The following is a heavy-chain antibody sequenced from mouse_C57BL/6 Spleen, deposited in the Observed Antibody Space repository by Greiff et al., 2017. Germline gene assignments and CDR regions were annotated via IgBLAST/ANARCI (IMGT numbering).Heavy chain of an antibody. CDR1: GSTFTSYW. CDR2: INPSSGYT. CDR3: AKDYYGSSYDYAMDY. J-gene: IGHJ4*01. Sequence: AQLQQSGAELAKPGASVKLSCKASGSTFTSYWMHWVNQRPGQGLEWIGYINPSSGYTKYNQKFKDKATLTADKSSSTAYMQLSSLTYEDSAVYYCAKDYYGSSYDYAMDYWGQGTSVTVSS. D-gene: IGHD1-1*01. V-gene: IGHV1-7*01.